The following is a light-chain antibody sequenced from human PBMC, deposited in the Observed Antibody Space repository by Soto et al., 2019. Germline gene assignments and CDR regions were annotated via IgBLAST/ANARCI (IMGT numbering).Light chain of an antibody. CDR3: TSYTGSTTLDV. Sequence: QSALTQPASVSGSPGQSITISCTGTSSDVGNYNYVSWYQQHPGKAPKLIIYDVTNRPSGVSNRFSGSKSGNTASLTISGIQAEDEADYYCTSYTGSTTLDVFGTGTKLTVL. CDR2: DVT. CDR1: SSDVGNYNY. V-gene: IGLV2-14*03. J-gene: IGLJ1*01.